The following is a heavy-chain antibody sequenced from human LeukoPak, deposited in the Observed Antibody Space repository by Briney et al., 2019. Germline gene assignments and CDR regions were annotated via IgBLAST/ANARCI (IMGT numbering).Heavy chain of an antibody. CDR2: FDPEDGET. CDR1: GYTLTELS. J-gene: IGHJ6*03. CDR3: ATGIPSSGFRSYSYYYYYYMDV. D-gene: IGHD3-22*01. V-gene: IGHV1-24*01. Sequence: ASVKVSCKVSGYTLTELSMHWVRQAPGKGLEWMGGFDPEDGETIYAQKFQGRVTMTEDTSTDTAYMELSSLRSEDTAVYYCATGIPSSGFRSYSYYYYYYMDVWGKGTTVTVSS.